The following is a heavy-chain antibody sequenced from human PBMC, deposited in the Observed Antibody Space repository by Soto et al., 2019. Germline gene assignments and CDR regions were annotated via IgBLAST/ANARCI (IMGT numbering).Heavy chain of an antibody. D-gene: IGHD2-2*01. Sequence: ASVKVSCKASGYTFTSYGISWVRQAPGQGLEWMGWISAYNGNTNYAQKLQGRVTMTTDTSTSTAYMELRSLRSDDTAVYYCARYIVVVPAATPPDYWGQGTLVTVS. CDR3: ARYIVVVPAATPPDY. J-gene: IGHJ4*02. V-gene: IGHV1-18*01. CDR2: ISAYNGNT. CDR1: GYTFTSYG.